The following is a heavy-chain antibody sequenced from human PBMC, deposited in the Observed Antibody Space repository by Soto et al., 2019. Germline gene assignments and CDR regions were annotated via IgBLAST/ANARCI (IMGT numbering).Heavy chain of an antibody. V-gene: IGHV5-51*01. J-gene: IGHJ4*02. CDR3: ARFLLEPRRSFDY. D-gene: IGHD1-1*01. CDR1: GYSFTSYR. CDR2: IYPGDSGT. Sequence: GESLKVSCKGSGYSFTSYRIGWVRQMPGKGLEWMGIIYPGDSGTRYSPSFQGQVTVSADKSISTAYLQWSSLKASDTAMYYCARFLLEPRRSFDYWGQGTLVTVSS.